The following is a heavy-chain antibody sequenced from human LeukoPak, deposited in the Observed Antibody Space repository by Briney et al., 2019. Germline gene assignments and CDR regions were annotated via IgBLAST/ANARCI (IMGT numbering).Heavy chain of an antibody. Sequence: PGGSLRLSCEVSGFTFRNYGMNWVRQAPGKGLEWVAVISYDGINEYYVDSVKGRFTISRDNSKNSLHLQMESLTIEDTAVYYCATGRVDYGDYGVVKHWGQGTLVTVSS. D-gene: IGHD4-17*01. CDR1: GFTFRNYG. CDR2: ISYDGINE. CDR3: ATGRVDYGDYGVVKH. V-gene: IGHV3-30*03. J-gene: IGHJ1*01.